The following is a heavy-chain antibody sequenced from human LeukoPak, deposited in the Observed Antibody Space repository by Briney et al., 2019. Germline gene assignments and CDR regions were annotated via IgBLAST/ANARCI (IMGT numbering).Heavy chain of an antibody. J-gene: IGHJ4*02. D-gene: IGHD3-9*01. CDR1: GFTFSSYA. CDR3: APLNFDLLDY. CDR2: ISGSGDST. V-gene: IGHV3-23*01. Sequence: GGSLRLSCAASGFTFSSYAMSWVRQAPGKGLEWVSVISGSGDSTYYADSVKGRFTSSRDNSKNTLYLQMSSLRAEDTAVYYCAPLNFDLLDYWGQGTLVTVSS.